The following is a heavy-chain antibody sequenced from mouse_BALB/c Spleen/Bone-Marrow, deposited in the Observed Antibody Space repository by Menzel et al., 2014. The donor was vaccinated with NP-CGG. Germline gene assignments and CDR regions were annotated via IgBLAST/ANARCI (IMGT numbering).Heavy chain of an antibody. CDR1: GFSLTNYG. D-gene: IGHD3-2*02. CDR3: ARVTSSAVGAMDY. V-gene: IGHV2-9*02. Sequence: VMLVESGPGLVAPSQSLSITCTVSGFSLTNYGVHWVRQPPGKGLEWLGVIWAGGSTNYNSALMSRLSISKDSSKSQVFLKMISLQTDDTAMYYCARVTSSAVGAMDYWGQGTSVTVSS. J-gene: IGHJ4*01. CDR2: IWAGGST.